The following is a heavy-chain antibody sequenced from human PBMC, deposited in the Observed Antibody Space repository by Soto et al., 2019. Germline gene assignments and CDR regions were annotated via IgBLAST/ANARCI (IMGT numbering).Heavy chain of an antibody. Sequence: SETLSLTCTVSGGSISNYFWTWIRQPPGKGLEWIGYVYTSGRTNHNPSLKSRVTISLDTSKTQFSLNVTSVTAADTAVYYCGGARDGGGYFDYWGQGALVTVSS. CDR1: GGSISNYF. J-gene: IGHJ4*02. CDR3: GGARDGGGYFDY. V-gene: IGHV4-59*01. CDR2: VYTSGRT. D-gene: IGHD6-13*01.